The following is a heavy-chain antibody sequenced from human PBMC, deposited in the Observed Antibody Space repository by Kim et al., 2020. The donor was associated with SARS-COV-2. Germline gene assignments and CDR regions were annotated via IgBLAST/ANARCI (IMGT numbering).Heavy chain of an antibody. J-gene: IGHJ4*02. D-gene: IGHD6-13*01. V-gene: IGHV3-23*01. CDR3: AKGMAYSSSWYTIDY. Sequence: DSVKGRFTISRDNSKNTLYLQMNSLRAEDTAVYYCAKGMAYSSSWYTIDYWGQGTLVTVSS.